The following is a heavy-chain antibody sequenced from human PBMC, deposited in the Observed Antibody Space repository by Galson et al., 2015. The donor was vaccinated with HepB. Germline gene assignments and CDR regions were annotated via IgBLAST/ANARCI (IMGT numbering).Heavy chain of an antibody. D-gene: IGHD2-21*02. V-gene: IGHV3-30-3*01. Sequence: SLRLSCAASGFTFSSFAMHWVRQAPGKGLEWVAIISNDGSNQHYADSVKGRFTISRDNSKKTLYLQMTSVRAEDTAVYYCASYCGGDCGVPWGQGTLVTVSS. CDR1: GFTFSSFA. CDR2: ISNDGSNQ. CDR3: ASYCGGDCGVP. J-gene: IGHJ5*02.